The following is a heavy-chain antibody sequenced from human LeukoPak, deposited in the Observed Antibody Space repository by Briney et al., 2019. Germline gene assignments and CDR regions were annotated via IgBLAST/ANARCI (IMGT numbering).Heavy chain of an antibody. D-gene: IGHD4-11*01. CDR2: IIPIFGTA. Sequence: SVKVSCKASGGTFSSYAISWVRQAPGQGLEWMGGIIPIFGTANYAQKFQGRVTITTDESTSTAYMELSSLRSEDTAVYYCAGTTVTTGVYYYYYMDVWGKGTTVTVSS. V-gene: IGHV1-69*05. J-gene: IGHJ6*03. CDR3: AGTTVTTGVYYYYYMDV. CDR1: GGTFSSYA.